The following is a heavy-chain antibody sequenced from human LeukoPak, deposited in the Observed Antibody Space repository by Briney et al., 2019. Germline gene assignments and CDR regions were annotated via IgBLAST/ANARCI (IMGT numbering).Heavy chain of an antibody. CDR1: GYTLSELS. V-gene: IGHV1-24*01. D-gene: IGHD3-10*01. Sequence: GASVKVSCKVSGYTLSELSMHWVRQAPGKGLEWMGGFDPEDGETIYAQKFQGRVTMTEDTSTDTAYMELSSLRSEDTAVYYCATGLWFGYINFDYWGQGTLVTVSS. CDR3: ATGLWFGYINFDY. CDR2: FDPEDGET. J-gene: IGHJ4*02.